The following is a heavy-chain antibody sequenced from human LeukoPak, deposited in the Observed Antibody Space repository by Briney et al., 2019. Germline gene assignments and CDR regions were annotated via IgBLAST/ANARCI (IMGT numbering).Heavy chain of an antibody. CDR2: ISWDGGST. V-gene: IGHV3-43D*03. CDR3: AKDMRGKNGGWFGVRTYYYYYGMDV. CDR1: GFTFDDYA. J-gene: IGHJ6*02. Sequence: PGGSLRLSCAASGFTFDDYAMHWVRQAPGKGLEWVSLISWDGGSTYYADSVKGRFTISRDNSKNSLYLQMNSLRAEDTALYYCAKDMRGKNGGWFGVRTYYYYYGMDVWGQGTTVTVSS. D-gene: IGHD3-10*01.